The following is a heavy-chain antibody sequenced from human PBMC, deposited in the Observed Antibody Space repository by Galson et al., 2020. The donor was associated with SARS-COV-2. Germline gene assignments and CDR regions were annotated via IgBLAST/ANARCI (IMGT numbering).Heavy chain of an antibody. V-gene: IGHV4-4*02. CDR3: ARDHSGYLQLYGSYYYGMDV. Sequence: SEPLSLTCAVSGGSISSNNWWTWVRQPPRKGLEWIGKIYHTGSTNYDPSLKSRVTISVDKSKNQFSLKLRSMTAADTGVYYCARDHSGYLQLYGSYYYGMDVWGQGTTVTVSS. J-gene: IGHJ6*02. CDR1: GGSISSNNW. CDR2: IYHTGST. D-gene: IGHD5-12*01.